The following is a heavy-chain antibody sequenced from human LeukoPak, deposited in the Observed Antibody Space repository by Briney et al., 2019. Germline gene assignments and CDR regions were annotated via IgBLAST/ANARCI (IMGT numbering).Heavy chain of an antibody. CDR3: AKDAERGFDFSNSLQS. CDR2: IWNDGSDK. D-gene: IGHD4-11*01. Sequence: SGGSLRLSCATSGFTFSHYAMHWVRQAPGKGLEWVAVIWNDGSDKYYGDSVKGRFTISRDNSQKTVYLQMSSLRVEDTAVYYCAKDAERGFDFSNSLQSWGQGTLVTVSP. CDR1: GFTFSHYA. V-gene: IGHV3-33*06. J-gene: IGHJ4*02.